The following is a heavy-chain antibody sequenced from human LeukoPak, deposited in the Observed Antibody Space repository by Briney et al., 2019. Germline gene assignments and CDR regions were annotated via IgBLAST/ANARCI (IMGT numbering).Heavy chain of an antibody. V-gene: IGHV1-69*05. Sequence: ASVKVSCKAFGCTFSSYAISWVRQAPGQGLEWMGGIIPIFGTANYAQKFQGRVTITTDESTSTAYMELSRLRSEDTAVYYCARVLRSGYYLSYFDYWGQGTLVTVSS. CDR3: ARVLRSGYYLSYFDY. CDR2: IIPIFGTA. CDR1: GCTFSSYA. D-gene: IGHD3-3*01. J-gene: IGHJ4*02.